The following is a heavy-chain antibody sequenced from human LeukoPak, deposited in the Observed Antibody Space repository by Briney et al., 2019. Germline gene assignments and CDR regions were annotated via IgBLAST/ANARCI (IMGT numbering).Heavy chain of an antibody. CDR1: GGSISSSSYY. J-gene: IGHJ4*02. D-gene: IGHD3-10*01. V-gene: IGHV4-39*01. CDR2: IYYSGST. CDR3: VGVWFGELLYQYFDY. Sequence: SETLSLTCTVSGGSISSSSYYWGWIRQPPGKGLEWIGSIYYSGSTYYNPSLKSRVTISVDTSKNQFSLKLSSVTAADTALYYCVGVWFGELLYQYFDYWGQGTLVTVSS.